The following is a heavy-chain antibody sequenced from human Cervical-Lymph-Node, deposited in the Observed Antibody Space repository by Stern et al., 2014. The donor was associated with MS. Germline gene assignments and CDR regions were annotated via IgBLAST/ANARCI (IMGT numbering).Heavy chain of an antibody. J-gene: IGHJ5*01. CDR1: GSTFSTSW. Sequence: EAQLEESGGGLVQPGGSQRLSCVASGSTFSTSWMSWVRQAPGKGLAWVANINRDGSVTFYLGSVKGRFTISRDNAKSSLYLEMNSVRAEDTAVYYCTRFLQSGWSDLFDSWGRGTLVTVSS. CDR3: TRFLQSGWSDLFDS. CDR2: INRDGSVT. V-gene: IGHV3-7*01. D-gene: IGHD6-19*01.